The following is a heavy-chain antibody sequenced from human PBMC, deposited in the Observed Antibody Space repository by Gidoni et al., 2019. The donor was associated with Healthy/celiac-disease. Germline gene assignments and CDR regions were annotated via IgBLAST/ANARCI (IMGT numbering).Heavy chain of an antibody. CDR1: GFTFDDYA. D-gene: IGHD4-17*01. V-gene: IGHV3-9*01. CDR3: ANHDYGGNSGAFDI. Sequence: EVQLVESGGGLVQPGRSLRLSCAASGFTFDDYAMHWVRQAPGKGLEWVSGISWNSGSIGYADSVKGRFTISRDNAKNSLYLQMNSLRAEDTALYYCANHDYGGNSGAFDIWGQGTMVTVSS. J-gene: IGHJ3*02. CDR2: ISWNSGSI.